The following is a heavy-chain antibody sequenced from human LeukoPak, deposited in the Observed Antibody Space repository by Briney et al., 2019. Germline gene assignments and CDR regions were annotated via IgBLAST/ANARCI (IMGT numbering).Heavy chain of an antibody. D-gene: IGHD3-10*01. CDR1: GFTFGGFG. V-gene: IGHV3-33*01. CDR3: ARGSFGVDY. Sequence: PGGSLRLSCAASGFTFGGFGMHWVCQAPGKGLEWVAVIWYDGSKKYYEDSVKGRFTISRDNSKNTLYLQMNSLRVEDTAIYYCARGSFGVDYWGQGTLVTVSS. CDR2: IWYDGSKK. J-gene: IGHJ4*02.